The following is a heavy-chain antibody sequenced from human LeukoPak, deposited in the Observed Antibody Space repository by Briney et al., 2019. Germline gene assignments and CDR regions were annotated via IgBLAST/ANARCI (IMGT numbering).Heavy chain of an antibody. CDR3: ARGSGSYWAYYFDY. J-gene: IGHJ4*02. Sequence: ASVKVSCKASGYTFTSYGISWVRQAPGQGVEWMGWISAYNGNTNYAQKLQGRVTMTTDTSTSTAYMELRSLRSDDTAVYYCARGSGSYWAYYFDYWGQGTLVTVSS. CDR1: GYTFTSYG. D-gene: IGHD1-26*01. CDR2: ISAYNGNT. V-gene: IGHV1-18*01.